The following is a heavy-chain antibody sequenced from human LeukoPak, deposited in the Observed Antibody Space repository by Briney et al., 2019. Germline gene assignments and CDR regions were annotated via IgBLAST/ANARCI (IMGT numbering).Heavy chain of an antibody. Sequence: GGSLRLSCAASGSTFSSYCMSCVRRAPPEGLEWVANIKQDRSEKYYMDSVKGRFTISRDNAKNSLYLQMNSLRAEDTAVYYGASGLGYYCSGIVWGQGTRVTVSS. J-gene: IGHJ4*02. V-gene: IGHV3-7*03. CDR2: IKQDRSEK. CDR3: ASGLGYYCSGIV. CDR1: GSTFSSYC. D-gene: IGHD3-10*01.